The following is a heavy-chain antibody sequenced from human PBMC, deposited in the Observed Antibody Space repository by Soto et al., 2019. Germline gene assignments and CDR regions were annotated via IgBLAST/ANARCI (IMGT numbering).Heavy chain of an antibody. J-gene: IGHJ4*02. V-gene: IGHV1-8*01. Sequence: QVQVIQSRAEVKKPGASVKVSCKTSGYTFTEFDINWVRQAPGQGPEYMGWVSPENKNAGYAPQFRGRVSMTTDTTISTAYLEVTNLTYEDTAVYYCEVTTGYWGQGTMVNVSS. CDR3: EVTTGY. CDR2: VSPENKNA. CDR1: GYTFTEFD. D-gene: IGHD1-1*01.